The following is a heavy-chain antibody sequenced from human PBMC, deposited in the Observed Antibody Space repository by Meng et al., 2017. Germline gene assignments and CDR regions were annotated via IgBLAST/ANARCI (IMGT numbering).Heavy chain of an antibody. CDR3: ARESWFDP. J-gene: IGHJ5*02. CDR1: GGTFSSYA. Sequence: QVVQWQAGAEVKKPWSTVNVSCKASGGTFSSYAISWVRQAPGQGLDWIGGIIPIFGTANYAQKFQGRVTITADESTSTAYMELSSLRSEDTAVYYCARESWFDPWGQGTLVTVSS. V-gene: IGHV1-69*01. CDR2: IIPIFGTA.